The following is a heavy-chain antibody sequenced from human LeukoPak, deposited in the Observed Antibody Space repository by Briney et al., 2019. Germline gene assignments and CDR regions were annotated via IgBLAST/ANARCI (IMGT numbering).Heavy chain of an antibody. Sequence: GGSLRLSCAASGFTFSNAWMSWVRQAPGKGLEWVGRIKSKTDGGTTDYAAPVKGRFTISRDDSKNTLYLQMNSLKTEDTAVYYCTTDVTMVRDLTHWGQGTLVTVSS. J-gene: IGHJ4*02. CDR3: TTDVTMVRDLTH. V-gene: IGHV3-15*01. D-gene: IGHD3-10*01. CDR2: IKSKTDGGTT. CDR1: GFTFSNAW.